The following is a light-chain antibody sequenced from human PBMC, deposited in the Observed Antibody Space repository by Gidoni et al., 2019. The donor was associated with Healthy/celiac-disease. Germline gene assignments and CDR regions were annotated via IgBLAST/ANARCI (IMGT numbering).Light chain of an antibody. CDR2: AAS. J-gene: IGKJ1*01. V-gene: IGKV1-8*01. CDR1: QGISSY. Sequence: AIRMTQSPSSFSASTGDRVTITCRASQGISSYLAWYQQKPGKAPKLLIYAASTLQSGVPSRLSGSGSGTDFTLTISCLQSEDFATYYCQQYYSYPWTFGQXTKVEIK. CDR3: QQYYSYPWT.